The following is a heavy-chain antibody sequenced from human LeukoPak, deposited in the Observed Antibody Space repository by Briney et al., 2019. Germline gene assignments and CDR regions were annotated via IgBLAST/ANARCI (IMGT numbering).Heavy chain of an antibody. Sequence: SSETLSLTCPVSGDTVNTRRYYWGWIRQPPGKGLEWIGSIYHSGSTYYEPSLRSRVTISIDTSRNQFSLNLTSMTTADTALYFCARRDIVKGGFDYWGQGTLVTVSS. CDR2: IYHSGST. J-gene: IGHJ4*02. CDR1: GDTVNTRRYY. D-gene: IGHD3-16*02. V-gene: IGHV4-39*01. CDR3: ARRDIVKGGFDY.